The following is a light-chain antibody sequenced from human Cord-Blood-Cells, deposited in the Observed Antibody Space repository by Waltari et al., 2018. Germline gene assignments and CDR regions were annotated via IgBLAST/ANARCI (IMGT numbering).Light chain of an antibody. Sequence: QSVLTQPPSVSGAPGQRVTISCTARSSNIGAGYDVPWYQQLPGPAPKLLIYGNSNRPSGVPDRFSGSKSGTSASLAITGLQAEDEADYYCQSYDSSLSGYVFGTGTKVTVL. CDR3: QSYDSSLSGYV. J-gene: IGLJ1*01. V-gene: IGLV1-40*01. CDR2: GNS. CDR1: SSNIGAGYD.